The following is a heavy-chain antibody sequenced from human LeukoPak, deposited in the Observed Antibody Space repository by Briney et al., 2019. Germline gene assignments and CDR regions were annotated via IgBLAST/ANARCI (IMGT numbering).Heavy chain of an antibody. V-gene: IGHV4-4*08. CDR2: VYHSGST. CDR3: ARVTPSFAHNWFDP. D-gene: IGHD3-10*01. Sequence: SETLSLTCTVSGGSISTYYWSWLRQTPETGLEWIGGVYHSGSTNYNPSLKSRVTISVDTSKNQFSLKLTSMTAADTAVYHCARVTPSFAHNWFDPWGQGTLVIVSS. J-gene: IGHJ5*02. CDR1: GGSISTYY.